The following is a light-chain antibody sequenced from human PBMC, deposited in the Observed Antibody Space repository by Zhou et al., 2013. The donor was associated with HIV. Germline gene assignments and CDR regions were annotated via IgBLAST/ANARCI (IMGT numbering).Light chain of an antibody. Sequence: DIQMTQSPSSLSASVGDRVTVTCRASQTISNYLNWYQQKPGKAPKLLIYAASTLQSGVPSRFSGSGSGTYFTLTISSLQPEDAATYYCQKYDDVPLAFGGGTKVEVK. CDR1: QTISNY. CDR2: AAS. V-gene: IGKV1-27*01. CDR3: QKYDDVPLA. J-gene: IGKJ4*01.